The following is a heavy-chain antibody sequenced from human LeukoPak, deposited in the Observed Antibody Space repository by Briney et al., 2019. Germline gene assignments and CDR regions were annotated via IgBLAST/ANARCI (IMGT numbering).Heavy chain of an antibody. CDR3: ASLPRSSGSYYNY. CDR1: GYTFTAQY. V-gene: IGHV1-2*02. CDR2: ITPDSGDT. D-gene: IGHD3-10*01. J-gene: IGHJ4*02. Sequence: ASMKVSCKASGYTFTAQYLHWVRQAPGQGLEWMGWITPDSGDTKYAQKFQGRVTMTSDTSTNTGYTELSRVKSDDTAVYYCASLPRSSGSYYNYWGQGILVTVSS.